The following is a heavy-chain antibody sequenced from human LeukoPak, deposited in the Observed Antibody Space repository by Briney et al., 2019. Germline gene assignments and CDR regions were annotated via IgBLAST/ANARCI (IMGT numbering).Heavy chain of an antibody. Sequence: GASVKVSCKASGYTFTSYGISWVRQAPGQGLEWMGWISAYNGNTNYAQKLQGRVTMTTDTSTSTAYMELRSLRSDDTAVYYCARGLSSTSLETPGYYYYMDVRGKGTTVTVSS. CDR3: ARGLSSTSLETPGYYYYMDV. V-gene: IGHV1-18*01. CDR1: GYTFTSYG. CDR2: ISAYNGNT. J-gene: IGHJ6*03. D-gene: IGHD2-2*01.